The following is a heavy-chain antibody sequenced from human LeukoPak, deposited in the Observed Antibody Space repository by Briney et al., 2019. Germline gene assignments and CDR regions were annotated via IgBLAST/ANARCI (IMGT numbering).Heavy chain of an antibody. D-gene: IGHD6-13*01. Sequence: GGSLRLSCAASGFTFSSYGMTWVRQAPGKGLEWVSYISSSSSTIYYADSVKGRFTISRDNAKNSLYLQLNSLRAEDTAVYYCARTPSTSETAAGSFDYWGRGTLVTVSS. CDR3: ARTPSTSETAAGSFDY. CDR1: GFTFSSYG. V-gene: IGHV3-48*01. J-gene: IGHJ4*02. CDR2: ISSSSSTI.